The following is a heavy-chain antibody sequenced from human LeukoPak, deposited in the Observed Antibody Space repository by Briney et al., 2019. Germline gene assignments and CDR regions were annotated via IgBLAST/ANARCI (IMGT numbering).Heavy chain of an antibody. D-gene: IGHD3-16*01. CDR1: GGSVSSGSYY. CDR2: IYYSGST. V-gene: IGHV4-61*01. Sequence: SETLSLTCTVSGGSVSSGSYYWSWIRQPPGKGLEWIGYIYYSGSTNYNPSLKSRVTISVDTSKNQFSLKLSSVTAADTAVYYCAREPPTYTGAFDIWGQGTMVTVSS. CDR3: AREPPTYTGAFDI. J-gene: IGHJ3*02.